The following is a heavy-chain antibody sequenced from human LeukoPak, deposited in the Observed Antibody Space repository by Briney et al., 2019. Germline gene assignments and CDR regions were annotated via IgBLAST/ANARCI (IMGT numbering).Heavy chain of an antibody. CDR2: ISISGVST. J-gene: IGHJ5*02. Sequence: PGGSLRLSCAASGFTFSSYSMNWVRQAPGQGLEWVSSISISGVSTYYADSVKGRFTISRDNSENTLHLQMNSLRVEDTAIYFCARCMVLRQGWYNWFDPWGQGTLVTVSS. V-gene: IGHV3-23*01. D-gene: IGHD2-8*01. CDR3: ARCMVLRQGWYNWFDP. CDR1: GFTFSSYS.